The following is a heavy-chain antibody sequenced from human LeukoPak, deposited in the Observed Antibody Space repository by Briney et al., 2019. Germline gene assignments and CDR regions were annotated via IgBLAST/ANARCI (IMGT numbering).Heavy chain of an antibody. CDR1: GFTFSNYW. D-gene: IGHD1-26*01. CDR2: IKRDGSES. V-gene: IGHV3-7*01. Sequence: PGGSLRLSCAASGFTFSNYWMTWVRQAPGKGLEWVANIKRDGSESYYMDSAKGRFTVSRDNAKNSLYLQMNSLRAEDTAVYYCARETMGATYFDYWGQGTLVTVSS. J-gene: IGHJ4*02. CDR3: ARETMGATYFDY.